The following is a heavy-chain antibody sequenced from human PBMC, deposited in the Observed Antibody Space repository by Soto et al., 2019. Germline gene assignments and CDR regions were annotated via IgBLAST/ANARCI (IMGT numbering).Heavy chain of an antibody. J-gene: IGHJ6*04. D-gene: IGHD3-3*01. CDR2: IYYSGST. CDR1: GGSVNIWVYA. CDR3: ARGNFWSGYPDYYYVLDV. V-gene: IGHV4-31*11. Sequence: ALCGGSVNIWVYAVSLIRQHPGKGLEWIGYIYYSGSTYYNPSLKSRVTISVDTSKNQFSLKLSSVTAADTAVYYCARGNFWSGYPDYYYVLDVLGKGTTVPVTP.